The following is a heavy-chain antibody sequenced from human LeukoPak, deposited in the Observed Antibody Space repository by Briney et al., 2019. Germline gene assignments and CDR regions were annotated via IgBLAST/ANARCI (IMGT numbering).Heavy chain of an antibody. Sequence: GGCLRLSRAASGFTFSNYAMSWVRQAPGKGLEWVSALSGSGGSTYYADSVKGWFTISRDNSKNTLYLQMISLRAEDTAVYYCAKSTGYYDSSAYGIDYWGQGTLVTVSS. CDR1: GFTFSNYA. CDR3: AKSTGYYDSSAYGIDY. V-gene: IGHV3-23*01. CDR2: LSGSGGST. D-gene: IGHD3-22*01. J-gene: IGHJ4*02.